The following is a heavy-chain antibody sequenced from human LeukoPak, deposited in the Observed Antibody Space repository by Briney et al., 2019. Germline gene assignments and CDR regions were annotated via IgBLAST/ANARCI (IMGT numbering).Heavy chain of an antibody. CDR1: GFTFSSYA. CDR2: ISGSGGST. Sequence: GGSLRLSCAASGFTFSSYAMSWVRQAPGKGLEWVSAISGSGGSTYYADSVKGRFAISRDNSKNTLYLQMNSLRAEDTAVYYCAKAAYNSQYYYYYYYMDVWGKGTTVTVSS. J-gene: IGHJ6*03. V-gene: IGHV3-23*01. CDR3: AKAAYNSQYYYYYYYMDV. D-gene: IGHD1-20*01.